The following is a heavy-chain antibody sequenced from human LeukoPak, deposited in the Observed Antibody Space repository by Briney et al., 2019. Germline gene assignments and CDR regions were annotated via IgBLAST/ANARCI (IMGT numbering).Heavy chain of an antibody. V-gene: IGHV1-18*01. CDR3: AATVPNWFAP. CDR2: ISAYSGNT. D-gene: IGHD1-1*01. J-gene: IGHJ5*02. CDR1: GYTFTSYG. Sequence: ASVKVSCKASGYTFTSYGISWVRQAPGQGLEWMGWISAYSGNTNYAQKLQGRVTMTTDTSTSTAYMELRSLRSDDTAVYYCAATVPNWFAPGGQEPLVPVPS.